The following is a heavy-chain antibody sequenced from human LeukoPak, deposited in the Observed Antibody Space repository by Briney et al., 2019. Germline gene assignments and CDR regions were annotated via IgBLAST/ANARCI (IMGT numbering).Heavy chain of an antibody. J-gene: IGHJ4*02. CDR1: GYTFTSYG. CDR3: ARGGGYSDY. V-gene: IGHV1-18*03. CDR2: ISTYNGNT. Sequence: GASVKVSCKASGYTFTSYGISWVRQAPGQGLEWMGWISTYNGNTTYAQKLQGRVTMTTDTSASMAYMELRSLTSDDMAVYYCARGGGYSDYWGQGTLVTVSS. D-gene: IGHD5-12*01.